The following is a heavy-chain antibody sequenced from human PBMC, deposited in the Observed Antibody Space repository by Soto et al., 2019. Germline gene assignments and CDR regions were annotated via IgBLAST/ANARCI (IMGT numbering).Heavy chain of an antibody. CDR1: GYIFTTYG. J-gene: IGHJ4*02. D-gene: IGHD3-10*01. CDR3: ARFAMVRQNDY. CDR2: ISPYNGNT. Sequence: QVHLVQSGAEVKNPGASVKVSCEASGYIFTTYGISWVRQAPGQGLEWMGWISPYNGNTNYAQNFQGRVTMTTDASTNTAYMELRSMRSDDTAVYYCARFAMVRQNDYWGQGTLVTVSS. V-gene: IGHV1-18*01.